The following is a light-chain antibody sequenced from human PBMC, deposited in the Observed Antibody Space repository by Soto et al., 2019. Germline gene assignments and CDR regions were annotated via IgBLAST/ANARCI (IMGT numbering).Light chain of an antibody. CDR3: QSYGSSLSVHVV. J-gene: IGLJ2*01. V-gene: IGLV1-40*01. CDR1: SSNIGAGYD. Sequence: QSVLTQPPSVSGAPGQRVTISCTGSSSNIGAGYDVHWYQQLPGTAPKLLIYGNSNRPSGVPDRFSGSKSGTSASLAITGLQAEDGADYYCQSYGSSLSVHVVFGGGTKLTVL. CDR2: GNS.